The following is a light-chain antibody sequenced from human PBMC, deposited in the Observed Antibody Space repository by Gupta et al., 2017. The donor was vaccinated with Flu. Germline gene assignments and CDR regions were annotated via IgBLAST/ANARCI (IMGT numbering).Light chain of an antibody. CDR2: DDD. CDR3: QSYDSTKTV. Sequence: FVLTQPHSLSESLGKTIIISCTRSSGSIVSNYVQCYQQRPGSSPRILMYDDDKRASGVPDRFSGSPDSSYTSAPLTIAGLKAEDEADYYCQSYDSTKTVFGPGTRVTVL. V-gene: IGLV6-57*01. J-gene: IGLJ1*01. CDR1: SGSIVSNY.